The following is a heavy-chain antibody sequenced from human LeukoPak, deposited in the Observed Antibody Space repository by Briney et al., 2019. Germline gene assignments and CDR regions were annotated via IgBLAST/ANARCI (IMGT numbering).Heavy chain of an antibody. CDR1: GFSFSTYA. CDR3: ARDLSSSGSIDY. V-gene: IGHV3-30-3*01. D-gene: IGHD1/OR15-1a*01. Sequence: GRPLRLSCAASGFSFSTYAMHWVRQAPGKGLEWVAVISNDGSNKFNAESVKGRFTISRDSSKNTLFLQMNSLRAEDTAVYFCARDLSSSGSIDYWGHGSLVTVS. CDR2: ISNDGSNK. J-gene: IGHJ4*01.